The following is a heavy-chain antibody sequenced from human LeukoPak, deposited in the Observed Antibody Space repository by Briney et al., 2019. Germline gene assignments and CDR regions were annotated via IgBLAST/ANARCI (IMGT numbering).Heavy chain of an antibody. V-gene: IGHV1-8*03. CDR2: MNPNSGNT. D-gene: IGHD3-22*01. J-gene: IGHJ4*02. CDR1: GYTFTSYD. Sequence: GASVKVSCKASGYTFTSYDINWVRQATGQGLEWMGWMNPNSGNTGYAQRFQGRVTITRNTSISTAYMELSSLRSEDTAVYYCARRHDSSGYYKDWGQGTLVTVSS. CDR3: ARRHDSSGYYKD.